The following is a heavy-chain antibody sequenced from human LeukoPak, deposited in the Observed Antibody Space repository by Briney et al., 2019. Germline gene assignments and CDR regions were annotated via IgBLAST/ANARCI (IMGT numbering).Heavy chain of an antibody. Sequence: GGSLRLSCAASGFTFSSYAMSWVRQAPGKGLEWVSAISGSGGSTYYADSVKGRFTISRDNSKSTLYLQMNSLRAEDTAVYYCAKAGLYCSSTSCYYFDYWGQGTLVTVSS. CDR3: AKAGLYCSSTSCYYFDY. V-gene: IGHV3-23*01. J-gene: IGHJ4*02. CDR1: GFTFSSYA. CDR2: ISGSGGST. D-gene: IGHD2-2*01.